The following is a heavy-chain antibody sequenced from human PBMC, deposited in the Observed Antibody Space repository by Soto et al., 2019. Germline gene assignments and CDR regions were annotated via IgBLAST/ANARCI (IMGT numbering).Heavy chain of an antibody. CDR3: AKDRVYYDFWSGYYTGIDSSPTYYYYYGMDV. CDR1: GFTFSSYW. D-gene: IGHD3-3*01. CDR2: IKQDGSEK. J-gene: IGHJ6*02. Sequence: GGSLRLSCAASGFTFSSYWMSWVRQAPGKGLEWVANIKQDGSEKYYVDSVKGRFTISRDNAKNSLYLQMNSLRAEDTAVYYCAKDRVYYDFWSGYYTGIDSSPTYYYYYGMDVWGQGTTVTVSS. V-gene: IGHV3-7*01.